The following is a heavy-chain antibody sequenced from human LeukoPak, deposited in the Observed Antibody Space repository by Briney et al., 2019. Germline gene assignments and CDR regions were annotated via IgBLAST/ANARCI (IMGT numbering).Heavy chain of an antibody. CDR1: GGSISNYH. Sequence: SETLSLTCIVSGGSISNYHWSWIRQPPGKGLEWIGYVSYTGSTNCNPSLKSRVTMSVDTSKNQFSLNLSSVTAADTAMYYCARASTVTTWSLGYWGQGILVTVSS. CDR3: ARASTVTTWSLGY. CDR2: VSYTGST. J-gene: IGHJ4*02. D-gene: IGHD4-17*01. V-gene: IGHV4-59*01.